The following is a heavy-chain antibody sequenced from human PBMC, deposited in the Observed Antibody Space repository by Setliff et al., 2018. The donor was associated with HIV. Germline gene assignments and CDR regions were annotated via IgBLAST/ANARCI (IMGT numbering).Heavy chain of an antibody. V-gene: IGHV3-7*01. D-gene: IGHD2-21*01. CDR3: VRDLARVIAH. J-gene: IGHJ4*02. Sequence: GGSLRLSCAASGFMFGVEWMSWVRQTPGKGLEWVASVTPDVGDKYYANSMRGRFTISRDNGKNAVYLPMNSLTAEDTALYYCVRDLARVIAHWGQGTRVT. CDR1: GFMFGVEW. CDR2: VTPDVGDK.